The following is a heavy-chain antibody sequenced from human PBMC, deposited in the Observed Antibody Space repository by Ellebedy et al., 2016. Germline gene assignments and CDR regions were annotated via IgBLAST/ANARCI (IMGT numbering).Heavy chain of an antibody. J-gene: IGHJ1*01. V-gene: IGHV3-74*01. CDR3: AREGNYYDSSGYYYAGAGYFQH. D-gene: IGHD3-22*01. Sequence: SVKGRFSISRDNAKNTLYLQMNSLRAEDTAVYYCAREGNYYDSSGYYYAGAGYFQHWGQGTLVTVSS.